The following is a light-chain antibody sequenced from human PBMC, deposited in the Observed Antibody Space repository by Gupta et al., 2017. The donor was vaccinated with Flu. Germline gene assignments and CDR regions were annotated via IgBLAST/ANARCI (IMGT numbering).Light chain of an antibody. J-gene: IGLJ7*01. Sequence: SLFTQPPSVSAAPGQMVIISCSGSSSNIGNNYVTWYQQLPGTAPKLLMYHNDKRLSGIPDRFSGSKSGTSATLGISGLQTGDEADYYGAEWDSSLSAGVFGGGTKLTVL. CDR1: SSNIGNNY. CDR2: HND. CDR3: AEWDSSLSAGV. V-gene: IGLV1-51*01.